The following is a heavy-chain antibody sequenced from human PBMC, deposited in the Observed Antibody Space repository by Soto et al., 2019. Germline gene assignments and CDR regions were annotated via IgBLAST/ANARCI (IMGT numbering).Heavy chain of an antibody. Sequence: EVQLVESGGGLVQPGGSLRLSCAASGFTFDDYAIHWVRQAPGKGLEWVSGISWNGAATGYMNSVKGRFSISKDNIKNTLYLQMISLRSEDTAVYECANLPLYGSGFDCWGQGPLVTVSS. CDR2: ISWNGAAT. CDR3: ANLPLYGSGFDC. V-gene: IGHV3-9*01. J-gene: IGHJ4*02. CDR1: GFTFDDYA. D-gene: IGHD3-10*01.